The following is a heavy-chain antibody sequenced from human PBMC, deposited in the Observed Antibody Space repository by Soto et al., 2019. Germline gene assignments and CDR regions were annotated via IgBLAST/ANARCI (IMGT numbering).Heavy chain of an antibody. Sequence: SETLSLTCVVPNFSISSGYYWGWIRQSPGKGLEWIASIYRSGTTSYNPSLKSRVTISVDPSKNQFSLMLTAVTAADTAVYYCARTHSGSYYSVFNYWGRGSLVTVSS. J-gene: IGHJ4*02. D-gene: IGHD1-26*01. CDR1: NFSISSGYY. CDR2: IYRSGTT. V-gene: IGHV4-38-2*01. CDR3: ARTHSGSYYSVFNY.